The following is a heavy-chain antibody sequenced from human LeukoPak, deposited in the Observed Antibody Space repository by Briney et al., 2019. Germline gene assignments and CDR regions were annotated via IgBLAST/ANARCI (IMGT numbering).Heavy chain of an antibody. J-gene: IGHJ4*02. Sequence: GGSLRLSCAASGFTFSNAWMSWVRQAPGKGLEWVGRIKSKTDGGTTDYAAPVKGRFTISRDDSKNTLYLQMNSLKTEDTAVYYCTTPLGPTVTTWVDYWGRGTLVTVSS. CDR1: GFTFSNAW. V-gene: IGHV3-15*01. CDR3: TTPLGPTVTTWVDY. CDR2: IKSKTDGGTT. D-gene: IGHD4-17*01.